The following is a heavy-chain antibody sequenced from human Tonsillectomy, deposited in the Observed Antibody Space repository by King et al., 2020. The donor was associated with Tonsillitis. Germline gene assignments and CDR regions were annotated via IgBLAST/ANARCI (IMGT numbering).Heavy chain of an antibody. CDR3: AKDSGNNYYDMDV. V-gene: IGHV3-23*04. CDR1: GFSFGSYA. CDR2: ISGSGGTI. J-gene: IGHJ6*02. Sequence: DVQLVESGGGLVQPGGPLRLSCAASGFSFGSYAMSWVRQASGKGLEWVSGISGSGGTIYYADSVKGRFTISRDTSKNTLYLQMNSLRGEDTGVYYCAKDSGNNYYDMDVWGQGTTVTVSS.